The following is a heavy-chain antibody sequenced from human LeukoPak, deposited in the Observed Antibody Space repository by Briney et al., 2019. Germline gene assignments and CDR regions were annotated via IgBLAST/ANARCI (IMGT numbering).Heavy chain of an antibody. Sequence: PGGSLRLSCAASGFTFSSYAMSWVRQAPGKGLEWVSAISGSGGSTYYADSVKGRFTISRDNSKNTLYLQMDSLRAEDTAVYYCAKGSSYSSGWYVYWGQGTLVTVSS. CDR3: AKGSSYSSGWYVY. CDR1: GFTFSSYA. CDR2: ISGSGGST. J-gene: IGHJ4*02. D-gene: IGHD6-19*01. V-gene: IGHV3-23*01.